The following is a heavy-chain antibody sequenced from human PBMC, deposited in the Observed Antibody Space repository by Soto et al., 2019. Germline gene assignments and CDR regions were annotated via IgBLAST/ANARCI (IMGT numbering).Heavy chain of an antibody. CDR1: GYTFTGYY. D-gene: IGHD6-19*01. CDR3: ARGVFGSSGLYWGDWFDP. Sequence: QVQLVQSGAEVKKPGASVKVSCKASGYTFTGYYMHWVRQAPGQGLEWMGWINPNSGGTNYAQKFQGWVPMTRDTSISTAYMELSRLRSDDTAVYYCARGVFGSSGLYWGDWFDPWGQGTLVTVSS. CDR2: INPNSGGT. V-gene: IGHV1-2*04. J-gene: IGHJ5*02.